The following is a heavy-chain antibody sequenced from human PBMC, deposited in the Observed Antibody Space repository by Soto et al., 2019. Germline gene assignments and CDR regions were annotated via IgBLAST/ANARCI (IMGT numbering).Heavy chain of an antibody. CDR2: INHSGST. D-gene: IGHD3-22*01. V-gene: IGHV4-34*01. Sequence: TSETLSLSCAVYGGSFSGYYWSWIRQPPGKGLEWIGEINHSGSTNYNPSLKSRVTISVDTSKNQFSLKLSSVTAADTAVYYCARGLRYYDSSGYPDYWGQGTLVIVSS. J-gene: IGHJ4*02. CDR1: GGSFSGYY. CDR3: ARGLRYYDSSGYPDY.